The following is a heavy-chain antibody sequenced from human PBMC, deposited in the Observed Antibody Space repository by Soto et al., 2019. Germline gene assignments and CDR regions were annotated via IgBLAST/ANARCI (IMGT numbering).Heavy chain of an antibody. D-gene: IGHD2-2*01. V-gene: IGHV2-70*01. CDR2: IDWDDDK. J-gene: IGHJ6*02. CDR1: GFSLSTSGMC. Sequence: SGPTLVNPTQPLTLTCTFSGFSLSTSGMCVSWIRQPPGKALEWLALIDWDDDKYYSTSLKTRLTISKDTSKNQVVLTMTNMDPVDTATYYCARSSRLYCSSTSCSYYYGMDVWGQGTTVTVS. CDR3: ARSSRLYCSSTSCSYYYGMDV.